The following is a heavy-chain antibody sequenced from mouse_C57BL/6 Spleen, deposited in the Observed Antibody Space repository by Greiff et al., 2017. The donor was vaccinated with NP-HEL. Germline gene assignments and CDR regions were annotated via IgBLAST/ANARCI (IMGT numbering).Heavy chain of an antibody. V-gene: IGHV1-64*01. CDR3: ARVRGLVYFDY. J-gene: IGHJ2*01. Sequence: QVQLQQPGAELVKPGASVKLSCKASGYTFTSYWMHWVKQRPGQGLEWIGMIHPNSGSTNYNEKFKSKATLTVDKSSSTAYMQLSSLTSEDSAVYYCARVRGLVYFDYWGQGTTLTVSS. D-gene: IGHD3-3*01. CDR2: IHPNSGST. CDR1: GYTFTSYW.